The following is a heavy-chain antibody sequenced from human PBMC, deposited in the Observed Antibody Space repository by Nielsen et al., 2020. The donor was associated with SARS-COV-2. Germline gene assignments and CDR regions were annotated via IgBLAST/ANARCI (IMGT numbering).Heavy chain of an antibody. V-gene: IGHV7-4-1*04. CDR3: ARDRYSYGLNWFDP. CDR2: INTNTGNP. CDR1: GYTFTSYA. Sequence: ASVKVSCKASGYTFTSYAMNWVRQAPGQGLEWMGWINTNTGNPTYAQGFTGRFVFSLDTSVSMAYLQISSLKAEDTAVYYCARDRYSYGLNWFDPWGQGTPVTVSS. J-gene: IGHJ5*02. D-gene: IGHD5-18*01.